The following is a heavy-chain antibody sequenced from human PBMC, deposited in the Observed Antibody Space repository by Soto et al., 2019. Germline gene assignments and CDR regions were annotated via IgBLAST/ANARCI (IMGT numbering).Heavy chain of an antibody. CDR3: ARDFSSWDSFDY. CDR1: GFTFSSYG. D-gene: IGHD6-13*01. CDR2: IWYDGSNK. V-gene: IGHV3-33*01. Sequence: QVQLVESGGGVVQPGRSLRLSCAASGFTFSSYGMHWVRQAPGKGLEWVAVIWYDGSNKYYADSVKGRFTISRDNSKNPLYLQMNSLRAEDTAVYYCARDFSSWDSFDYWGQGTLVTVSS. J-gene: IGHJ4*02.